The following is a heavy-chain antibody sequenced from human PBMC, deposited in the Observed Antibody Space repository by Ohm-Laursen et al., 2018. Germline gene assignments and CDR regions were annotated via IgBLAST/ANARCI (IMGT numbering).Heavy chain of an antibody. J-gene: IGHJ4*02. Sequence: SLRLSCAASGFTFSSYSMNWVRQAPGKGLEWVSSISSSSSYIYYADSVKGRFTISRDNSKSTLYLQMNSLRADDTAVYYCAKDWEQNRHGSSADYWGQGTLVTVSS. CDR3: AKDWEQNRHGSSADY. D-gene: IGHD1/OR15-1a*01. V-gene: IGHV3-21*04. CDR1: GFTFSSYS. CDR2: ISSSSSYI.